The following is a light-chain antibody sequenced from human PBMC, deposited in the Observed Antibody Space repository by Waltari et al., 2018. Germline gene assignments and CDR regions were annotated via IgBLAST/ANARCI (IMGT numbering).Light chain of an antibody. V-gene: IGLV1-40*01. Sequence: QSVLTQPPSVSGAPGQRVTISCTGTGSNIGATYGVHWYQHPPGAAPKLLIYASASRPSGVPNRFSGSKFGSSASLAITGLQVEDEGDYYCQSYDSNLSAWVFGGGTKLTVL. CDR2: ASA. J-gene: IGLJ3*02. CDR3: QSYDSNLSAWV. CDR1: GSNIGATYG.